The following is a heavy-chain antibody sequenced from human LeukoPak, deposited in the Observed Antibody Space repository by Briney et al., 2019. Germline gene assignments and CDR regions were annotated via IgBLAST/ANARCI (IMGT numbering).Heavy chain of an antibody. V-gene: IGHV5-51*01. J-gene: IGHJ4*02. D-gene: IGHD6-6*01. CDR2: IYTVDADT. CDR3: ARSEYSSSHFDY. CDR1: GYSFTSYW. Sequence: GESLKISCKGSGYSFTSYWIGWVRQMLGKGLEWMGIIYTVDADTRYSPSFQAQVTISADKSIRTAYLQWSSLKASDTAMYYCARSEYSSSHFDYWGQGTLVTVSS.